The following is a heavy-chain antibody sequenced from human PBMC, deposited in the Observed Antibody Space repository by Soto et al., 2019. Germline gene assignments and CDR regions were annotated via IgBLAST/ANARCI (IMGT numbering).Heavy chain of an antibody. V-gene: IGHV1-46*01. J-gene: IGHJ4*02. CDR1: GDTFTDYY. CDR2: VNPSGGHT. D-gene: IGHD2-21*02. CDR3: ARGGHVVVVTAALDY. Sequence: QVQLMQSGAEVKKPGASVKVSCKASGDTFTDYYIHWVRQAPGQGLEWMGTVNPSGGHTTYAQHFVGRVTMTRDTSTSTLYMGLTSLTSDDPAVYYCARGGHVVVVTAALDYWGQGTLVTVSS.